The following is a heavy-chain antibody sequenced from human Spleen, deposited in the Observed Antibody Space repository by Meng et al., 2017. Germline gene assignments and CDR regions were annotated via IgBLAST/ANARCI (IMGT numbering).Heavy chain of an antibody. D-gene: IGHD6-19*01. CDR2: IKQDGSEK. V-gene: IGHV3-7*01. CDR3: ARVRQWLSPCFDY. J-gene: IGHJ4*02. Sequence: GGSLRLSCAASEFTFSSYWMSWVRQAPGKGLEWVANIKQDGSEKYYVDSVKGRFTISRDNAKNSLYLQMNSLRAEDTAVYYCARVRQWLSPCFDYWGQGTLVTVSS. CDR1: EFTFSSYW.